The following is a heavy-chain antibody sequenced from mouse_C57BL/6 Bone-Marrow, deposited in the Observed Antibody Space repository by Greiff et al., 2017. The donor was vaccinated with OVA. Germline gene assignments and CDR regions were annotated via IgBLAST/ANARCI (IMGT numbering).Heavy chain of an antibody. J-gene: IGHJ3*01. V-gene: IGHV5-6*01. CDR1: GFTFSSYG. CDR2: ISSGGSYT. Sequence: EVKVVESGGDLVKPGGSLKLSCAASGFTFSSYGMSWVRQTPDKRLEWVATISSGGSYTYYPDSVKGRFTISRDNAKNTLYLQMSSLKSEDTAMYYCARQGGYYSWFAYWGQGTLVTVSA. CDR3: ARQGGYYSWFAY. D-gene: IGHD2-3*01.